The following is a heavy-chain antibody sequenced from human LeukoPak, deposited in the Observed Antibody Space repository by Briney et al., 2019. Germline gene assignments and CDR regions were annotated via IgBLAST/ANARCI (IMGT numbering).Heavy chain of an antibody. CDR3: AKEGGYGELSSYFDY. CDR2: ISGSGGST. D-gene: IGHD3-16*02. V-gene: IGHV3-23*01. J-gene: IGHJ4*02. CDR1: GFTFSSYG. Sequence: GGSLRLSCAASGFTFSSYGMSWVRQAPGKGLEWASAISGSGGSTYYADSVKGRFTISRDNSKNTLYLQMNSLRAEDTAVYYCAKEGGYGELSSYFDYWGQGTLVTVSS.